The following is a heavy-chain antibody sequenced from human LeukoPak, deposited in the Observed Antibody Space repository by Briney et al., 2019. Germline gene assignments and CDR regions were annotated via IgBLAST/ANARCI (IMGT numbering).Heavy chain of an antibody. CDR1: GYTFTGYY. V-gene: IGHV1-2*06. CDR2: INPNSGGT. Sequence: GASVKVSCKASGYTFTGYYMHWVRQAPGQGLEWMGRINPNSGGTNYAQKFQGRVTKTRDTSFNTAYMDLSRLRSDDTAVYYCARGRNSVYYFNVVAPYYFDYWGQGTLVTVSS. CDR3: ARGRNSVYYFNVVAPYYFDY. D-gene: IGHD3-22*01. J-gene: IGHJ4*02.